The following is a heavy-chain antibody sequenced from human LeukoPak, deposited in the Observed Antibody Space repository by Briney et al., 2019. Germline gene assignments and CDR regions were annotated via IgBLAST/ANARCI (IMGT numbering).Heavy chain of an antibody. J-gene: IGHJ4*02. V-gene: IGHV4-4*07. D-gene: IGHD4-23*01. CDR3: ARDRGGSVVFDY. Sequence: PSETLSLTCTVSGGSISSYYWSWIRQPAGRGLEWIGRIYTSGSTNYNPSLKSQVTISVDKSKNQFSLKLSSVTAADTAVYYCARDRGGSVVFDYWGQGTLVTVSS. CDR2: IYTSGST. CDR1: GGSISSYY.